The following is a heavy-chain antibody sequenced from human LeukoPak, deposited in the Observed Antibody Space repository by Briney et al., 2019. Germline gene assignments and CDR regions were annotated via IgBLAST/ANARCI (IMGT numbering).Heavy chain of an antibody. J-gene: IGHJ4*02. V-gene: IGHV4-34*01. CDR1: VGSFSGYY. CDR2: INHSGST. D-gene: IGHD3-3*01. Sequence: PAETLSLTCAVYVGSFSGYYWSWIRQPPGKGLEWIGEINHSGSTNYNPSLKSRVTISVDTSKNQFSLKLSSVTAADTAVYYCARGGRYYDFWSGYPAAIDYWGQGTLVTVSS. CDR3: ARGGRYYDFWSGYPAAIDY.